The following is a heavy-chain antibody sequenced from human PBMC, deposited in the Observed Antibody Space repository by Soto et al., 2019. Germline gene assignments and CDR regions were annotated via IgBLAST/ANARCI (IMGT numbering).Heavy chain of an antibody. J-gene: IGHJ3*01. CDR3: ARGLATLPVFAFDV. Sequence: QITLKGSGPTLVKPTQTLTLTCTLSGISLSTSGVGLGWIRQTPGKALEWLALIYWNDDKHYSPSLESRLTITKDTSKNQAVLTMTNMDPVDTATYYCARGLATLPVFAFDVWGQGTEVTVSS. CDR2: IYWNDDK. V-gene: IGHV2-5*01. CDR1: GISLSTSGVG. D-gene: IGHD1-1*01.